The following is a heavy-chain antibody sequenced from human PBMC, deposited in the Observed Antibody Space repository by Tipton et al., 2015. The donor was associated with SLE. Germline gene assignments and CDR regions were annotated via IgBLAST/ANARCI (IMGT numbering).Heavy chain of an antibody. CDR2: IHYPGST. V-gene: IGHV4-59*01. D-gene: IGHD6-19*01. Sequence: TLSLTCTVSGGSTSNYYWSWIRQPPGEGLGWLGNIHYPGSTNYNPSLKSRVTISVETSKNQFSLKLSSVTTADTAVYHCARGGWSLDYWGQGTLVTVSS. J-gene: IGHJ4*02. CDR1: GGSTSNYY. CDR3: ARGGWSLDY.